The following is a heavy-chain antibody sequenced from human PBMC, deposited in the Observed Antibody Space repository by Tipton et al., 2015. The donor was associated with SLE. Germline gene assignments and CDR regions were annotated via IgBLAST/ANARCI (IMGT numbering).Heavy chain of an antibody. D-gene: IGHD2-8*02. CDR1: GDSISSSSYY. CDR3: ARGYCSGDVCFGRGYFDY. V-gene: IGHV4-39*07. J-gene: IGHJ4*02. CDR2: IYQSGST. Sequence: TLSLTCIVSGDSISSSSYYWGWIRQPPGKGLEWIGSIYQSGSTFYSSSLKSRVTISVDTSKNQFSLKMSSVTAADTAVYYCARGYCSGDVCFGRGYFDYWGQGTQVTVSS.